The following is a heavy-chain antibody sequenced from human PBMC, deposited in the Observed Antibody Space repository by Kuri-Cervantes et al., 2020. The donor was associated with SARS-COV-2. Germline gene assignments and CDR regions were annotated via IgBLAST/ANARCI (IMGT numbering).Heavy chain of an antibody. D-gene: IGHD2-21*02. CDR3: ARWECGGDCYWGGWFDP. CDR2: IDPSDSYT. CDR1: GYSFTSYW. J-gene: IGHJ5*02. V-gene: IGHV5-10-1*01. Sequence: GESLKISCKGSGYSFTSYWISWVRQMSGKGLEWMGRIDPSDSYTNYSPSFQGHVTISADKSISTAYLQWSSLKASDTAMYYCARWECGGDCYWGGWFDPWGQGTLVTVSS.